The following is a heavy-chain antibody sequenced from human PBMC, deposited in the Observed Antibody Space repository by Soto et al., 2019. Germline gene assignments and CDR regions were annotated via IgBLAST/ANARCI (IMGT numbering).Heavy chain of an antibody. CDR3: ARHLVRMYSSPWVFDY. CDR1: GGSISSYY. J-gene: IGHJ4*02. V-gene: IGHV4-59*08. D-gene: IGHD6-6*01. Sequence: QVQLQESGPGLVKPSETLFLTCTVSGGSISSYYWSWIRQPPGKGLEWIGYIYYSGSTNYNPSLKSRVTISVDTSKNQFSLKLSSVTAADTAVYYCARHLVRMYSSPWVFDYWGQGTLVTVSS. CDR2: IYYSGST.